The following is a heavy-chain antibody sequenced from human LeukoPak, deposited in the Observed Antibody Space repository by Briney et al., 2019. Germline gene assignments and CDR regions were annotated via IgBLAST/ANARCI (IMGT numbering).Heavy chain of an antibody. D-gene: IGHD4-17*01. CDR3: ALTTVADFGY. CDR1: GFTFDDYA. Sequence: PGGSLRLSCAASGFTFDDYAMNWVRQAPGKGLEWVSGISWNSGSIGYADSVKGRFTISRDNAKNSLYLQMNSLRAEDTALYCCALTTVADFGYWGQGTLVTVSS. V-gene: IGHV3-9*01. CDR2: ISWNSGSI. J-gene: IGHJ4*02.